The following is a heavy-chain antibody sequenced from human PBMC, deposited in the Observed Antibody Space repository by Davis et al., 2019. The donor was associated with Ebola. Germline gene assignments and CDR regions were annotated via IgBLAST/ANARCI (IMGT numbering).Heavy chain of an antibody. CDR1: GFTFTDYY. Sequence: GGSLRLSCAASGFTFTDYYMSWIRQAPGKGLEWVSYISGDSLYTNYADSVRGRFTISRDDAKNSLYLQTNSLRAEDTAVYYCARASRKISTGWYRFDAFDIWGKGTTVTVSS. CDR2: ISGDSLYT. D-gene: IGHD6-19*01. V-gene: IGHV3-11*06. CDR3: ARASRKISTGWYRFDAFDI. J-gene: IGHJ3*02.